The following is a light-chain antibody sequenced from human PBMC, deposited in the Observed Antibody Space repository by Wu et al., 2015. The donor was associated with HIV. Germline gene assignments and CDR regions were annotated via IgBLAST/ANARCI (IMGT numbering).Light chain of an antibody. V-gene: IGKV3-11*01. CDR3: QQRSTWSALT. J-gene: IGKJ4*01. Sequence: EIVLTQSPVTLSLSPGERATLSCRASQSVSNYLAWYQQKPGQAPRLLIYDVSNRATGIPARFSGSGSGTDFTHTISSLESEDFAVYYCQQRSTWSALTFGGGTKVEIK. CDR2: DVS. CDR1: QSVSNY.